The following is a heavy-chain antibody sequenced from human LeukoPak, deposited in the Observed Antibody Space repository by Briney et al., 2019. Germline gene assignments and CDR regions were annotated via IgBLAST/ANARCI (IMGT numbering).Heavy chain of an antibody. CDR1: GFTFSSYA. D-gene: IGHD1-7*01. CDR2: ISYDGSNK. CDR3: ARRPNYAAAVNWFDS. J-gene: IGHJ5*01. Sequence: GGSLRLSCAASGFTFSSYAMHWVRQAPGKGLEWVAVISYDGSNKYYADSVKGRFTISRDNSKNTLYLQMNSLRAEDTAVYYCARRPNYAAAVNWFDSWGQGTLVTVSS. V-gene: IGHV3-30-3*01.